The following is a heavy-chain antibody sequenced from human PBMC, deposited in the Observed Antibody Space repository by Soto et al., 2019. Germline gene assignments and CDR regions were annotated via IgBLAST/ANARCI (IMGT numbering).Heavy chain of an antibody. Sequence: SLRLSCAASGFTFSSYGMHWVRQAPGKGLEWVAVISYDGSNKYYADSVKGRFTISRDNSKNTLYLQMNSLRAEDTAVYYCAKDRAGYYDSSGYPYYFDYWGQGTLVTV. J-gene: IGHJ4*02. V-gene: IGHV3-30*18. CDR3: AKDRAGYYDSSGYPYYFDY. D-gene: IGHD3-22*01. CDR1: GFTFSSYG. CDR2: ISYDGSNK.